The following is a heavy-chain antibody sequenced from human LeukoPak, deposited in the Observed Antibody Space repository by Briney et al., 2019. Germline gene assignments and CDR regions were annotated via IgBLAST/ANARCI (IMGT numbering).Heavy chain of an antibody. D-gene: IGHD6-19*01. CDR2: ISPSGGST. Sequence: ASVKVSCKAFGYTFTSNYMHWVRQAPGQGPEWMGVISPSGGSTTYAQKFQGRVTLTRDMSTSTAYMELRSLRSDDTAVYYCARVPYSSGWYLYYYYYMDVWGKGTTVTVSS. V-gene: IGHV1-46*01. CDR3: ARVPYSSGWYLYYYYYMDV. CDR1: GYTFTSNY. J-gene: IGHJ6*03.